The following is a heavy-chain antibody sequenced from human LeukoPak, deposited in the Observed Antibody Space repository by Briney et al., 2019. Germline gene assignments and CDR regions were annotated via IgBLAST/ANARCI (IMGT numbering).Heavy chain of an antibody. Sequence: PGGSLRLSCAASGFTFDGFAMHWVRQAPGKGLEWVSFVSGDGGRTDYADSVKGRFTISRDNSKNSLYLQMNSLTAEDTASYFCARDRMSRAPTYFHHWGQGTLVTVSA. CDR3: ARDRMSRAPTYFHH. D-gene: IGHD2-2*01. CDR1: GFTFDGFA. J-gene: IGHJ1*01. CDR2: VSGDGGRT. V-gene: IGHV3-43*02.